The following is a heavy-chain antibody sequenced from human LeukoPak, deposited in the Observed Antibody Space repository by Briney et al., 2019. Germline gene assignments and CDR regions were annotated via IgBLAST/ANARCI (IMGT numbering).Heavy chain of an antibody. Sequence: GGSLRLSCAASGFSFSRYWMTWVRQAPGKGLDWVANIKEDGRETYYVDSVKGRFTISRDNAKNSLYLQMNSLRAEDTAVYYCARERQNKDFWSGGDYWGQGTLVTVSS. CDR3: ARERQNKDFWSGGDY. CDR1: GFSFSRYW. CDR2: IKEDGRET. V-gene: IGHV3-7*01. D-gene: IGHD3-3*01. J-gene: IGHJ4*02.